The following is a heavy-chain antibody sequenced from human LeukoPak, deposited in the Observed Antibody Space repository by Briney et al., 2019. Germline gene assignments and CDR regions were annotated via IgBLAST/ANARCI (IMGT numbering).Heavy chain of an antibody. Sequence: SETLSLTCSVSGGFISSGGYYWSWLRQPAGKGLEWIGRIYTGGSTNYNTSLKSRVTMSVDTSKNQFSLKLTSVTAADTAVYYCARTSTVTTAFDIWGQGTLVTVSS. CDR1: GGFISSGGYY. CDR2: IYTGGST. J-gene: IGHJ5*02. CDR3: ARTSTVTTAFDI. V-gene: IGHV4-61*02. D-gene: IGHD4-11*01.